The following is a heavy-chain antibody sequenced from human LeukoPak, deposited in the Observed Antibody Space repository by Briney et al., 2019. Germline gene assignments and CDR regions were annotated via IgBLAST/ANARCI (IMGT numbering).Heavy chain of an antibody. CDR2: ISAYNGNT. D-gene: IGHD2-21*02. V-gene: IGHV1-69*13. J-gene: IGHJ3*02. CDR3: ARAGRVPYCGGDCYSNAFDI. CDR1: GGTFSSYA. Sequence: SVKVSCKASGGTFSSYAISWVRQAPGQGLEWMGWISAYNGNTNYAQKLQGRVTITADESTSTAYMELSSLRSEDTAVYYCARAGRVPYCGGDCYSNAFDIWGQGTMVTVSS.